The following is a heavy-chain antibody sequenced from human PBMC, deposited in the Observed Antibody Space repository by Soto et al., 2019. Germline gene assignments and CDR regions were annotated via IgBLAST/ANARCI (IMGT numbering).Heavy chain of an antibody. Sequence: GGSLRLSCAASGFTFSSYGMHWVRQAPGKGLEWVAVIWYDGSNKYYADSVKGRFTISRDNSKNTLYLQMNSLRAEDTAVYYCARAHPSIRARLQGYFDYWGQGTLVTVSS. CDR3: ARAHPSIRARLQGYFDY. D-gene: IGHD6-25*01. V-gene: IGHV3-33*01. CDR2: IWYDGSNK. J-gene: IGHJ4*02. CDR1: GFTFSSYG.